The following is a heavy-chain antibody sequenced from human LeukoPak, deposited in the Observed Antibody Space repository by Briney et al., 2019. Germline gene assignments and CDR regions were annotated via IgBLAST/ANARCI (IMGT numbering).Heavy chain of an antibody. CDR3: ARDRNRPNAFDI. CDR1: GYTFAALY. V-gene: IGHV1-18*01. J-gene: IGHJ3*02. Sequence: ASVKVSCKASGYTFAALYMHWLRQAPGQGLEWMGWISAYNGNTNYAQKLQGRVTMTTDTSTSTAYMELRSLRSDDTAVYYCARDRNRPNAFDIWGQGTMVTVSS. CDR2: ISAYNGNT. D-gene: IGHD6-6*01.